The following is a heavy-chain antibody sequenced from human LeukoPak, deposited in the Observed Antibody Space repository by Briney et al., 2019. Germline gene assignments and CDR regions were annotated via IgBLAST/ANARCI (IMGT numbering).Heavy chain of an antibody. CDR2: ICGSGVST. V-gene: IGHV3-23*01. CDR3: AKDLGDYSGTYYNSFDP. D-gene: IGHD1-26*01. CDR1: GFTFSSYA. J-gene: IGHJ5*02. Sequence: PGGSLRLSCAASGFTFSSYAMTWVRQAPGKGLEWVSAICGSGVSTYYADSVKGGSTISRDNSRNTLYLQMNTLRAEDTAVYYCAKDLGDYSGTYYNSFDPWGQGTLVIVSS.